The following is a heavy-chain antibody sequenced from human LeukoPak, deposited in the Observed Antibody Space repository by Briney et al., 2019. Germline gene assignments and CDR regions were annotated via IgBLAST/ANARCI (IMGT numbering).Heavy chain of an antibody. CDR1: GFTFSNFW. Sequence: GGSLRLSCAASGFTFSNFWMNWVRQAPGKGLEWVSVIYSGGSTYYADSVKGRFTISRDNSKNTLYLQMNSLRAEDTAVYYCARDNSSGYSEYFQHWGQGTLVTVSS. V-gene: IGHV3-53*01. J-gene: IGHJ1*01. CDR3: ARDNSSGYSEYFQH. CDR2: IYSGGST. D-gene: IGHD3-22*01.